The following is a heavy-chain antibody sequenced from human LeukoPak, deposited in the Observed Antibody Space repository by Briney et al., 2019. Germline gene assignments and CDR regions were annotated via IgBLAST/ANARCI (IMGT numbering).Heavy chain of an antibody. J-gene: IGHJ4*02. CDR2: ISGSGSST. Sequence: GGSLRLSCEASGFTFSSYAMTWVRQAPGKGLEWVSVISGSGSSTYYADSVKGRFTISRDNSENTLYLQMNSLRAEDTAVYYCAKDGRSSGSYSDYWGQGTLVTVTS. CDR1: GFTFSSYA. D-gene: IGHD1-26*01. V-gene: IGHV3-23*01. CDR3: AKDGRSSGSYSDY.